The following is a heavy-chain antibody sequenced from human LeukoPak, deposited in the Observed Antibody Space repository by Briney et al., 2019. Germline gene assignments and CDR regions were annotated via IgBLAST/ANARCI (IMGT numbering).Heavy chain of an antibody. J-gene: IGHJ4*02. V-gene: IGHV3-48*01. D-gene: IGHD3-10*01. CDR2: ISHISSTT. CDR1: GFTFSNYS. CDR3: ARESITLDY. Sequence: GGSLRLSCAASGFTFSNYSMNWVRQAPGKGLEWISYISHISSTTYYADSVKGRFTISRDNSKNTLYLQMNSLRAEDTAVYYCARESITLDYWGQGTLVTVSS.